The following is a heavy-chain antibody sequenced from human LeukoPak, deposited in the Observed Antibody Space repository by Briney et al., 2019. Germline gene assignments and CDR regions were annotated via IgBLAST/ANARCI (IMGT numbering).Heavy chain of an antibody. D-gene: IGHD6-6*01. V-gene: IGHV1-8*01. CDR3: ARESSIVYYFDY. CDR1: GYTFTSYD. J-gene: IGHJ4*02. Sequence: GASVKVSCKASGYTFTSYDINWVRQATGQGLEWMGWMNPNSGNTGYAQKFQGRVTMTRNTSISTAYMELSSLRSEDTAVYYCARESSIVYYFDYWGQGTLVTVSS. CDR2: MNPNSGNT.